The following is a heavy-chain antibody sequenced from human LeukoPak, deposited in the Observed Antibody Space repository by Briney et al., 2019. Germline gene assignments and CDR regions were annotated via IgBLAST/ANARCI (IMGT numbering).Heavy chain of an antibody. CDR2: VKQDGSET. Sequence: GGSLRLSCEVSGFTFNTYWMSWVRQAPGKGLEWVANVKQDGSETYYVDSVKGRFTISRDNTKNSLYLQMNSLRSEDTAVYYCGRPRRPDTPYHCMDVWGKGTTVIVSS. V-gene: IGHV3-7*01. CDR1: GFTFNTYW. D-gene: IGHD2-2*01. J-gene: IGHJ6*03. CDR3: GRPRRPDTPYHCMDV.